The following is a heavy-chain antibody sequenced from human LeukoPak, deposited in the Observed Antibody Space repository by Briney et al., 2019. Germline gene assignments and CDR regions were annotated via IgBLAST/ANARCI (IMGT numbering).Heavy chain of an antibody. CDR2: IYYSGST. D-gene: IGHD3-22*01. CDR1: GASISGYY. V-gene: IGHV4-59*01. CDR3: ARGASYYSDSSGYYPTEFDY. J-gene: IGHJ4*02. Sequence: SETLSLTCTVSGASISGYYWSWIRQPPGKGLEWIGYIYYSGSTNYNPSLKSRVTMSVDTSKNQFSLKLSSVTAADTAVYYCARGASYYSDSSGYYPTEFDYWGQGTLVTVSS.